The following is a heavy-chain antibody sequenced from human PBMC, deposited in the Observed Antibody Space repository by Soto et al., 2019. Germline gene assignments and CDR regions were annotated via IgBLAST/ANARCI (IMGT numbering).Heavy chain of an antibody. J-gene: IGHJ4*02. CDR3: AKPVYDSSGYLYYLEY. V-gene: IGHV3-23*01. CDR1: GITFSSYA. Sequence: GGSLRLSCTASGITFSSYAMSWVRQAPGKGLEWVSGISGSGDSTYYADSVKGRFTISRDNSKNTLYLQMNSLRAEDTAVYFCAKPVYDSSGYLYYLEYWGQGTLVTVSS. CDR2: ISGSGDST. D-gene: IGHD3-22*01.